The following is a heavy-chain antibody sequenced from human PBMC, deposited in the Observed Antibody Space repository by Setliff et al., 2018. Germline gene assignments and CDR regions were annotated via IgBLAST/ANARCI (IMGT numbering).Heavy chain of an antibody. Sequence: PSETLSLTCTVSGDSISRAKYYWSWIRQHPGKGLEWIGYIYYSGSTSYYNPSLKSRVTISVDTSKNQFSLKLSSVTAADTAVYYCARGRAGHSGHWGQGTLVTVSS. CDR1: GDSISRAKYY. D-gene: IGHD6-19*01. J-gene: IGHJ4*02. CDR3: ARGRAGHSGH. CDR2: IYYSGSTS. V-gene: IGHV4-31*03.